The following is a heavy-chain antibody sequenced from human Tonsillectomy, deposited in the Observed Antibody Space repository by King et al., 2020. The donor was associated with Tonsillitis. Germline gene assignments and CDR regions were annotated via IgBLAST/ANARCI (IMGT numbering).Heavy chain of an antibody. D-gene: IGHD6-13*01. CDR2: ISGSGGTT. CDR1: GFTFRSYA. Sequence: VQLVQSGGGLVQPGGSLRLSCAASGFTFRSYAMSWVRQAPGEGLEWVPGISGSGGTTYFADSVKGRFTISRDNSKNTLYLQMNSLRAEDTAIYYCARPRAAAAGSDYFDYWGQGTLVTVSS. CDR3: ARPRAAAAGSDYFDY. V-gene: IGHV3-23*04. J-gene: IGHJ4*02.